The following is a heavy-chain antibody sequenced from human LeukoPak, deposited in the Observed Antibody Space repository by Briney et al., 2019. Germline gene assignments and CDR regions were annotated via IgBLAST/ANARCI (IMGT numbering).Heavy chain of an antibody. Sequence: SETLSLTCTVSGGSISSSSYYWGWIRQPPGKGLEWIGEINHSGSTNYNPSLKSRVTISVDTSKNQFSLKLSSVTAADTAVYYCAGAGNTPYYYYYMDVWGKGTTVTVSS. CDR2: INHSGST. J-gene: IGHJ6*03. CDR3: AGAGNTPYYYYYMDV. D-gene: IGHD1/OR15-1a*01. V-gene: IGHV4-39*07. CDR1: GGSISSSSYY.